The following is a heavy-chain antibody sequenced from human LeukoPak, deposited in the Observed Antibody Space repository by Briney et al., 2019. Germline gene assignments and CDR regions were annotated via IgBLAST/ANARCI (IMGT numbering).Heavy chain of an antibody. CDR3: ARDPRSITTNY. Sequence: GGSLRLSCAASGFTFSSYSMNWVRQAPGKGLEWVSSISSSSSYIYYADSAKGRFTISRDNAKNSLYLQMNSLRAEDTAVYYCARDPRSITTNYWGQGTLVTVSS. D-gene: IGHD3-3*01. V-gene: IGHV3-21*01. CDR1: GFTFSSYS. J-gene: IGHJ4*02. CDR2: ISSSSSYI.